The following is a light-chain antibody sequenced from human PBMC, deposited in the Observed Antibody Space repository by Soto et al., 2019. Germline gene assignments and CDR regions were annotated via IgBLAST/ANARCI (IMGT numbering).Light chain of an antibody. V-gene: IGKV3-20*01. CDR2: GAS. J-gene: IGKJ1*01. CDR3: QQYSTSPRM. CDR1: QSVSNNY. Sequence: DIVLTQSPGTLSLSPGDTAALSCRASQSVSNNYLGWYQQKPGPAPRLLIYGASSRATGIPDRFSGSASGTDFTLTISRLEPEDFAVYYCQQYSTSPRMFGQGTKVEIK.